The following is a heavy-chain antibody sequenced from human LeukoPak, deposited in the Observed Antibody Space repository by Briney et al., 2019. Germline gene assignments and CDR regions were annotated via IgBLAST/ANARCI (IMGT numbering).Heavy chain of an antibody. D-gene: IGHD3-22*01. CDR2: IYYSGTT. CDR3: ARTYYYDSSGYFNHWFDP. V-gene: IGHV4-59*01. Sequence: SETLSLTCTVSGGSITSYYWSWIRQPPGKGLEWIGYIYYSGTTNYNPSLKSRVTISVDTSKNQFSLKLSSVTAADTAVYHCARTYYYDSSGYFNHWFDPWGQGTLVTVSS. CDR1: GGSITSYY. J-gene: IGHJ5*02.